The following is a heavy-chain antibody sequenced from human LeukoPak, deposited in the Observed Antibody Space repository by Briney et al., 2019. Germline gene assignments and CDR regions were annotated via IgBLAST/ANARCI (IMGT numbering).Heavy chain of an antibody. CDR2: INPKNAGT. CDR1: EYTFTGHY. Sequence: ASVKVSCKASEYTFTGHYLHWVRQAPGQGLEWMGWINPKNAGTNFAQRFQGRVTMTRDTSISTVYMELSRLRSDDTALYYCARTLYIAAVPGGFDYWGQGSLVTVSS. V-gene: IGHV1-2*02. J-gene: IGHJ4*02. D-gene: IGHD6-13*01. CDR3: ARTLYIAAVPGGFDY.